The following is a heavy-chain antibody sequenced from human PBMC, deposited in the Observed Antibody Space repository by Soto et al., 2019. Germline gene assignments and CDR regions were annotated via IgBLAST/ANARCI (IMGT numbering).Heavy chain of an antibody. CDR3: ARQVGSGNWYFDL. CDR2: IFYSGTT. J-gene: IGHJ2*01. Sequence: QLQLQESGPGLVKPPETLSLTCTVSGGSISTSRYYWVWIRQPPGKGLEWIGSIFYSGTTYYNPSLKSRVTISVDTSKNQFARELTSVTAADTSVFYCARQVGSGNWYFDLWGRGTLVTVSS. CDR1: GGSISTSRYY. V-gene: IGHV4-39*01. D-gene: IGHD3-10*01.